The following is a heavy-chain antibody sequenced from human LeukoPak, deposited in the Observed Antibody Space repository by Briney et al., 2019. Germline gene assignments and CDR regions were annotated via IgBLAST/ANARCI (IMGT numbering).Heavy chain of an antibody. Sequence: RASVKVSCKASGGTFSSYAISWVRQAPGQGLEWMGGIIPIFGTANYAQKFQGRVTITADESTSTAYMELSSLRSEDTAVYYCARDFSLLTGSHMDVWGKGTTVTISS. D-gene: IGHD3-9*01. V-gene: IGHV1-69*13. CDR2: IIPIFGTA. J-gene: IGHJ6*03. CDR3: ARDFSLLTGSHMDV. CDR1: GGTFSSYA.